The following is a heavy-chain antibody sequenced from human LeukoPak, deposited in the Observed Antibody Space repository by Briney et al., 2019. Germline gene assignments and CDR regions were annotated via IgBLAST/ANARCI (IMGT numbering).Heavy chain of an antibody. V-gene: IGHV5-51*01. CDR3: ARRGGGYSFDY. Sequence: GESLKISGKGFGYGFTTYGFGWWRQMPGKALEWMGIIYPGDSDTRYSPSFQGQVTISADKSISTAYLQWSSLKASDTAMYYCARRGGGYSFDYWGQGTLVTVSS. J-gene: IGHJ4*02. D-gene: IGHD4-23*01. CDR2: IYPGDSDT. CDR1: GYGFTTYG.